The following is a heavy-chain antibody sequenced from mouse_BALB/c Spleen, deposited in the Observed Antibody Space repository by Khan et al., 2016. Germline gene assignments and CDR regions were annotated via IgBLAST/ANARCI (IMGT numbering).Heavy chain of an antibody. CDR2: IDPANGNT. J-gene: IGHJ2*01. V-gene: IGHV14-3*02. D-gene: IGHD2-10*02. Sequence: VQLQQSGAELVKPGASVKLSCTASGFNINDTYMNWVKQRPEQGLEWIGRIDPANGNTRYDPKFQGKATITADTSSNTAYLQLSSLTSEDTAIYYYARSRYGNYMGYFVYCGQGTTLTVSS. CDR1: GFNINDTY. CDR3: ARSRYGNYMGYFVY.